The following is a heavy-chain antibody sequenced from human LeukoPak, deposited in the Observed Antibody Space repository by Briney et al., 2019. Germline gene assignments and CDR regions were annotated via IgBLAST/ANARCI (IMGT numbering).Heavy chain of an antibody. CDR2: ISAYNGNT. Sequence: ASVKVSCKASGYTFTSYGISWVQQAPGQGLEWMGWISAYNGNTNYAQKLQGRVTMTTDTSTSTAYMELRSLRSDDTAVYYCARADPYYPTAHNFDYWGQGTLVTVSS. D-gene: IGHD3-10*01. CDR1: GYTFTSYG. J-gene: IGHJ4*02. V-gene: IGHV1-18*01. CDR3: ARADPYYPTAHNFDY.